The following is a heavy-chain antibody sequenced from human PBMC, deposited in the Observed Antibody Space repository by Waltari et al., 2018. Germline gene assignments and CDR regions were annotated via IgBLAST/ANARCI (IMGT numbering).Heavy chain of an antibody. D-gene: IGHD4-17*01. CDR2: IYHSGST. Sequence: QVQLQESGPGLVKPSETLSLTCAVSGYSISSGYYWGWIRQPPGKGLEWIGSIYHSGSTYYNPSRKSRVTISVDTSKNQFSLKLSSVTAADTSVYYCAREVDYGDSYFDYWGQGTLVTVSS. V-gene: IGHV4-38-2*02. J-gene: IGHJ4*02. CDR3: AREVDYGDSYFDY. CDR1: GYSISSGYY.